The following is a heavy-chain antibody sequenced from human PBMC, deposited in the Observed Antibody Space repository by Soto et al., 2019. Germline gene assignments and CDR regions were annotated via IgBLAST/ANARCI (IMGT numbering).Heavy chain of an antibody. CDR2: ISYDGSNK. CDR1: GFTFSSYA. V-gene: IGHV3-30-3*01. D-gene: IGHD2-15*01. CDR3: ARSAIRYCSGGSCFAAFDY. Sequence: QVQLVESGGGVVQPGRSLRLSCAASGFTFSSYAMHWVRQAPGKGLEWVAVISYDGSNKYYADSVKGRFTISRDNSKNTRYLQMNSLRAEDTAVYYCARSAIRYCSGGSCFAAFDYWGQGTLVTVSS. J-gene: IGHJ4*02.